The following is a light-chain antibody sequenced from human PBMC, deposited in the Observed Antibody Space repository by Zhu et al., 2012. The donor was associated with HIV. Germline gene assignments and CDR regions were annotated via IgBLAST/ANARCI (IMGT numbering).Light chain of an antibody. CDR3: QQYDSSPWT. CDR1: QSVSSIY. J-gene: IGKJ1*01. Sequence: EIVLTQSPGTLSLSPGERATLSCRASQSVSSIYLAWYQQKPGQAPRLLIYGGSSRATDIPDRFSGSGSGTDFTLTISRLEPEDFALYHCQQYDSSPWTFGQGTKVEIK. CDR2: GGS. V-gene: IGKV3-20*01.